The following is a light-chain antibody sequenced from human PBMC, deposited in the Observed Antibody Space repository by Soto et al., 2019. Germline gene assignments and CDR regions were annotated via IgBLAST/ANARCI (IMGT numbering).Light chain of an antibody. CDR1: QSVDSTY. CDR3: QQRSDWPRIT. V-gene: IGKV3-11*01. CDR2: DAS. Sequence: EFVLTQSPGTLSLSPGERVALSCRASQSVDSTYLAWYQQRPGQAPRFLIYDASNRATGIPARFSGSGSGTDFTLTISSLEPEDFAVYYCQQRSDWPRITFGQGTRMEI. J-gene: IGKJ5*01.